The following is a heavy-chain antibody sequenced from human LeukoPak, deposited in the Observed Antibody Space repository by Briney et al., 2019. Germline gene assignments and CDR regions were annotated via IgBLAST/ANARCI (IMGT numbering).Heavy chain of an antibody. CDR2: IYYSGST. V-gene: IGHV4-31*03. CDR1: GGSISSGGYY. Sequence: ASETLSLTCIVSGGSISSGGYYWSWIRQRPGKGLEWIGYIYYSGSTYYNPSLKSRVTISVDTSKNQFSLKLSSVTAADTAVYYCASESSGSYDYWGQGTLVTVSS. D-gene: IGHD1-26*01. J-gene: IGHJ4*02. CDR3: ASESSGSYDY.